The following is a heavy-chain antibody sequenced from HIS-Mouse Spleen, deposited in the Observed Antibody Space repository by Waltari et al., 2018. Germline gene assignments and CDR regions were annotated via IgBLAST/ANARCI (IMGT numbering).Heavy chain of an antibody. CDR2: ISYDGSNK. D-gene: IGHD3-10*01. CDR3: EGVYGSGSYYFDY. Sequence: QVQLVESGGGVVQPGRSLRLSCAASGSPFRSCGMHWCRQAPGKGLEWVAVISYDGSNKYYADSVKGRFTISRDNSKNTLYLQMNSLRAEDTAVYYCEGVYGSGSYYFDYWGQGTLVTVSS. CDR1: GSPFRSCG. J-gene: IGHJ4*02. V-gene: IGHV3-30*03.